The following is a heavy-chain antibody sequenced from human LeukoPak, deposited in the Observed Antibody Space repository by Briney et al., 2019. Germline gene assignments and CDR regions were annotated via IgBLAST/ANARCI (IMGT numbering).Heavy chain of an antibody. Sequence: SETLSLTCSVSGDSISNNYWSWIRQPPGKGLEWIGYIYYSGSTKYNPSLKSRVIISVDTSKNQFSLKLSSVTAADTAVYYCARQIMTGTKRFDPWGQGTLVTVSS. J-gene: IGHJ5*02. CDR1: GDSISNNY. CDR3: ARQIMTGTKRFDP. CDR2: IYYSGST. D-gene: IGHD1-14*01. V-gene: IGHV4-59*08.